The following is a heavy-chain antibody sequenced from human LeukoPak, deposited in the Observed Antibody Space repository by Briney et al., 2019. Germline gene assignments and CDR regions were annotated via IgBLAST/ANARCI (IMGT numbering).Heavy chain of an antibody. CDR1: GFTCSSYW. D-gene: IGHD3-3*01. CDR3: ARAPREWLLGYYFDY. CDR2: IKLDGSEK. V-gene: IGHV3-7*01. Sequence: GGSLRRSCAASGFTCSSYWMSWVRQAPGKGLEWVANIKLDGSEKYYVDSVKGRFTISRDNAKNSLYLQMNSLRVEDTAVYYCARAPREWLLGYYFDYWGQGTLVTVSS. J-gene: IGHJ4*02.